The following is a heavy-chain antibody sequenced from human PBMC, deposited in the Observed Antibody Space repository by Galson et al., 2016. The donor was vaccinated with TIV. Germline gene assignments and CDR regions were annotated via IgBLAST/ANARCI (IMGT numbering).Heavy chain of an antibody. CDR2: IGVSGAGT. CDR1: GFTFSSYA. D-gene: IGHD3-10*01. V-gene: IGHV3-23*01. J-gene: IGHJ4*02. Sequence: SLRLSCAASGFTFSSYAMSWVRQAPGKGLESVSSIGVSGAGTHYEDSVKARFTISRDSSKNTLYLQMNSLRAEDTAVYYCAKWGLWFGQPYYFDYWGQGTLVTVSS. CDR3: AKWGLWFGQPYYFDY.